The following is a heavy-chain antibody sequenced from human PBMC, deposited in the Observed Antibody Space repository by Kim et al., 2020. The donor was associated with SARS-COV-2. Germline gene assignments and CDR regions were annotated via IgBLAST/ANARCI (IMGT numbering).Heavy chain of an antibody. CDR1: GFTFSIYS. CDR2: ISSTSRNI. Sequence: GGSLRLSCAASGFTFSIYSIDWVRRAPGKGLEWIIYISSTSRNIYYAGSVKGRFTVSRDNADNSVYLQMDSLTDEDTAIYYCARVGRSGYTVDYWGQGTPVTVSS. D-gene: IGHD5-12*01. CDR3: ARVGRSGYTVDY. V-gene: IGHV3-48*02. J-gene: IGHJ4*02.